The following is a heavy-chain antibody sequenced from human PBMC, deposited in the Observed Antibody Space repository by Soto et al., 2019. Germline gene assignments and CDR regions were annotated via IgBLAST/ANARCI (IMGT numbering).Heavy chain of an antibody. V-gene: IGHV1-69*01. Sequence: QEQLVQSGAEVKKPGSSVKVSCKASGGIFSSYAISWVRQAPGQGLEWMGGIIPIFGTANYAQKFQGRVTITADESTNPAYMDLSSLKSEDTAIYYCARGCSGYVWFNEFWGQGTLVTVSS. J-gene: IGHJ4*02. CDR3: ARGCSGYVWFNEF. CDR1: GGIFSSYA. D-gene: IGHD3-22*01. CDR2: IIPIFGTA.